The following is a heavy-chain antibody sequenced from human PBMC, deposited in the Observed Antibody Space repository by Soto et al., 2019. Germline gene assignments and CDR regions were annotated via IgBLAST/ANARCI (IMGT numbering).Heavy chain of an antibody. D-gene: IGHD2-21*02. CDR2: ISYDGSNK. CDR3: ARARYCGGDCYLLSDAFDI. V-gene: IGHV3-30-3*01. CDR1: GFTFSSYA. J-gene: IGHJ3*02. Sequence: QVQLVESGGGVVQPGRSLRLSCAASGFTFSSYAMHWVRRAPGKGLEWVAVISYDGSNKYYADSVKGRFTISRDNSKNTLYLQMNSLRAEDTAVYYCARARYCGGDCYLLSDAFDIWGQGTMVTVSS.